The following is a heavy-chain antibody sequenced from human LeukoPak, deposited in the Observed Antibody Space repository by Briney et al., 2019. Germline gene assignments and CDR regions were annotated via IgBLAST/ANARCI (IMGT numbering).Heavy chain of an antibody. J-gene: IGHJ3*02. D-gene: IGHD6-6*01. V-gene: IGHV4-59*08. CDR2: IYYIGTT. CDR3: ARSHCSRSSDAFDI. CDR1: GGSISNFY. Sequence: SETLSLTCAVSGGSISNFYWSWIRQPPGKALEWIGYIYYIGTTNYNPSLKSRVTISVDTSKNQFSLRLSSVTAADTAVYFCARSHCSRSSDAFDISVPLTMVTVSS.